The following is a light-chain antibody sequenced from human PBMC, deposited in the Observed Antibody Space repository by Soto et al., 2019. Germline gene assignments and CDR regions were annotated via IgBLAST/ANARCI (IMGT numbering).Light chain of an antibody. Sequence: DIVMTQSPLSLPVTPGEPASISCRSSQSLLHSNGYNYFEWYLQKPGQSPQLLIYLGSNRASGDPERFRGSGSGTDFTLKISRVEAEDVGAYYCMQALHAPPTSGQGTKVDI. J-gene: IGKJ1*01. CDR3: MQALHAPPT. CDR2: LGS. CDR1: QSLLHSNGYNY. V-gene: IGKV2-28*01.